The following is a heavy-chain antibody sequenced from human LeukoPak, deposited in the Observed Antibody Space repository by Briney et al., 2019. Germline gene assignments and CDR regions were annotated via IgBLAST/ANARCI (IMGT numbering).Heavy chain of an antibody. CDR1: GFTFSSYE. J-gene: IGHJ3*02. D-gene: IGHD3-22*01. V-gene: IGHV3-21*05. Sequence: GGSLRLSCAASGFTFSSYEMNWVRQAPGKGLEWVSYISSSSSYIYYADSVKGRFTISRDNAKNSLYLQMNSLRAEDTAVYYCAAFDSSVNDAFDIWGQGTMVTVSS. CDR3: AAFDSSVNDAFDI. CDR2: ISSSSSYI.